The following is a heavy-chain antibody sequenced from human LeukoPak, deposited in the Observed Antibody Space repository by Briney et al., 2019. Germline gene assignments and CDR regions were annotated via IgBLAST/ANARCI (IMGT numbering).Heavy chain of an antibody. CDR1: GFTFSSHA. V-gene: IGHV3-23*01. CDR3: AKDVTGAFFEY. Sequence: QPGGSLRLSCAASGFTFSSHAMTWVRQAPGKGLEWVSSITDNGSRTYYADSVKGRFTISRDNSKSTLFLQMSSLRAEDTAVYYCAKDVTGAFFEYWGQGILVTVSP. J-gene: IGHJ4*02. D-gene: IGHD1-26*01. CDR2: ITDNGSRT.